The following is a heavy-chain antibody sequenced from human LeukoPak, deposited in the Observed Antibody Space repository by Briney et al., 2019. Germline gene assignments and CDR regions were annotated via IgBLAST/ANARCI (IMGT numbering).Heavy chain of an antibody. Sequence: GGSLRLSCAASGFTVSSNYMSWVRQAPGKGLEWVSVIYSGGSTYYADSVKGRFTISRDNSKNTLYLQMNRLRAEDTAVYYCARDLLGSGSYFDYWGQGTLVTVPS. D-gene: IGHD3-22*01. CDR2: IYSGGST. V-gene: IGHV3-66*01. J-gene: IGHJ4*02. CDR1: GFTVSSNY. CDR3: ARDLLGSGSYFDY.